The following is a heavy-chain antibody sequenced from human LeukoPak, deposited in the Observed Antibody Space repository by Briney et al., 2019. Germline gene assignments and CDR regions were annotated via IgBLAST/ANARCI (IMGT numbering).Heavy chain of an antibody. V-gene: IGHV3-11*01. D-gene: IGHD2-2*01. Sequence: GGSLRLSCAASGFTFSDYYMSWIRQAPGKGLEWVSYISSSGSTIYYADSVKGRFTISRDNSKNTLYLQMNSLRAEDTAVYYCAKTVNQLPRYYFDYWGQGTLVTVSS. CDR2: ISSSGSTI. CDR1: GFTFSDYY. CDR3: AKTVNQLPRYYFDY. J-gene: IGHJ4*02.